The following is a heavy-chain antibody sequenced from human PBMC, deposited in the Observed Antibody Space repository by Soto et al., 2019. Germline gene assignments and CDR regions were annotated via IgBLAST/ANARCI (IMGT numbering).Heavy chain of an antibody. CDR2: INYGGSA. Sequence: QVPLQQWGAGLLKPAETLSLTCAVYVGSFSDYSWSWVRRPPGKGLEWIGEINYGGSAHYNPSLESRVTISIDTSKNQFSLKLNSVTAADTAFYYCARVPFDIWGRGTMVTVSS. J-gene: IGHJ3*02. CDR3: ARVPFDI. V-gene: IGHV4-34*01. CDR1: VGSFSDYS.